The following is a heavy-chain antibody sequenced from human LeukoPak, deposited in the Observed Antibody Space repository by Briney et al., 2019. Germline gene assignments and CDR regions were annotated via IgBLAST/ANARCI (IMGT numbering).Heavy chain of an antibody. CDR2: ISGSGGRT. CDR1: GCTFSSYA. J-gene: IGHJ5*02. D-gene: IGHD3-10*01. V-gene: IGHV3-23*01. Sequence: GGSLRLSCAASGCTFSSYAMSWVRQAPGKGLEWVSAISGSGGRTYYADSVRGRFSISRDNSKNTLYLQMNSLRAEDTAVYYCARDSYQDYYGRFDPWGQGTLVIVSS. CDR3: ARDSYQDYYGRFDP.